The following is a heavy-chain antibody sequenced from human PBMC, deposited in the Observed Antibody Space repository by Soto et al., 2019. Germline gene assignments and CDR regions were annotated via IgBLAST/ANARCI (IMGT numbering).Heavy chain of an antibody. CDR2: ISGSGGST. CDR1: GFTFSSYS. D-gene: IGHD2-2*01. V-gene: IGHV3-23*01. J-gene: IGHJ3*01. CDR3: AKLVIVLVPDARLGRHAFDL. Sequence: EVQLLESGGGLVQPGGSLRLSCAASGFTFSSYSMSWGRQAPGKGLEWVSAISGSGGSTYYAESVKGRFTISRDNSKNTLYLQMNSLRAEDTAVYYCAKLVIVLVPDARLGRHAFDLWGQGTMVIVSS.